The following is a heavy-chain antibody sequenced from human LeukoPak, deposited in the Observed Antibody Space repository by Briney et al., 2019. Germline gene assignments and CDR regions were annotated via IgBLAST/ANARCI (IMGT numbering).Heavy chain of an antibody. CDR1: GFTVSDNY. J-gene: IGHJ6*03. CDR2: IYGGST. Sequence: GGSLRLSCAASGFTVSDNYMTWVRQAPGKGLEWVSIIYGGSTYYADSVKGRFTISRDNSKNTVYLQMNSLRAEDTAVYYCARDFEGVHRTTNSYTYYYYMDIWGKGTTVIVSS. CDR3: ARDFEGVHRTTNSYTYYYYMDI. D-gene: IGHD2/OR15-2a*01. V-gene: IGHV3-53*01.